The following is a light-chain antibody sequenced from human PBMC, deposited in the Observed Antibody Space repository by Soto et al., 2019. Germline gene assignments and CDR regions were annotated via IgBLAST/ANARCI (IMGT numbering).Light chain of an antibody. CDR1: NSDVGSYNF. V-gene: IGLV2-23*01. Sequence: QSVLTQPASVSGSLGQSITISCTGTNSDVGSYNFVSWYQHHPGKAPKLILYEGIKRPSGVSNRFSGSGSGNTASLTISGLQAEDEADYYCCSYAGIDTLIFGGGTKVTVL. CDR2: EGI. J-gene: IGLJ2*01. CDR3: CSYAGIDTLI.